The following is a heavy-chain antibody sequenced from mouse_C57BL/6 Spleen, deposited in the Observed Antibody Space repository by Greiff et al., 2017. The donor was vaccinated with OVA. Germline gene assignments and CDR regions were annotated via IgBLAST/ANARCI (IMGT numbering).Heavy chain of an antibody. J-gene: IGHJ2*01. V-gene: IGHV1-18*01. CDR3: ARESDGYYPDLDY. Sequence: VQLQQSGPELVKPGASVKIPCKASGYTFTDYNMDWVKQSHGKSLEWIGDINPNNGGTIYNQKFKGKATLTVDKSSSTAYMELRSLTSEDTAVYDCARESDGYYPDLDYWGQGTTLTVSS. D-gene: IGHD2-3*01. CDR2: INPNNGGT. CDR1: GYTFTDYN.